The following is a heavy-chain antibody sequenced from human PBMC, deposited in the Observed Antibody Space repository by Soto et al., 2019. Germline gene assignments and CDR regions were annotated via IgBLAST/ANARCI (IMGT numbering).Heavy chain of an antibody. D-gene: IGHD1-26*01. J-gene: IGHJ5*02. CDR2: IYYTGST. V-gene: IGHV4-30-4*01. CDR3: ARAGIVPSCNWFDP. Sequence: TLSLTCTVSGRFISSGDYYWSWIRQPPGKGLEWIGYIYYTGSTYYNPSLRSRLTMSVSTSKNQFSLKLTSVTAADTAVYYCARAGIVPSCNWFDPWGQGALVTVSS. CDR1: GRFISSGDYY.